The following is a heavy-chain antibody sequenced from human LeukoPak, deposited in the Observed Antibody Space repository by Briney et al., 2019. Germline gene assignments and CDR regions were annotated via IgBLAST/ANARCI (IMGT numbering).Heavy chain of an antibody. D-gene: IGHD2-21*01. CDR2: INSDGSDT. Sequence: AGSLSLSCAASGLTLSHYWVHWVRQVPGKGMVWVSRINSDGSDTTYADSVKGRFTISRDNAKNALYLQMNSLRAEDTAVYYCAVQLRTLDYWCQGTLVTVSS. V-gene: IGHV3-74*01. CDR1: GLTLSHYW. J-gene: IGHJ4*02. CDR3: AVQLRTLDY.